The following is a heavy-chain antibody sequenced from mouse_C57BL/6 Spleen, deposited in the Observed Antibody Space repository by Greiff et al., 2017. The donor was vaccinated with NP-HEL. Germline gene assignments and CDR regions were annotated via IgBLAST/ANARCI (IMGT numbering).Heavy chain of an antibody. D-gene: IGHD2-4*01. CDR1: GYTFTSYD. CDR3: ARMGYDYGFAY. J-gene: IGHJ3*01. CDR2: IYPRDGST. V-gene: IGHV1-85*01. Sequence: VQLQQSGPELVKPGASVKLSCKASGYTFTSYDINWVKQRPGQGLEWIGWIYPRDGSTKYNEKFKGKATLTVDTSSSTAYMELHSLTSEDSAVYFCARMGYDYGFAYWGQGTLVTVSA.